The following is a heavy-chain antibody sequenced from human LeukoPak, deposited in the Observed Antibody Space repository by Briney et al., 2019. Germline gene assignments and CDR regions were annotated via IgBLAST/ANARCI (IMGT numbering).Heavy chain of an antibody. CDR1: GGSISSYY. D-gene: IGHD6-6*01. CDR3: AREGSSDSDWFDP. Sequence: SETLSLTCTVSGGSISSYYWSWIRQPPGKGLEWIGYIYYSGSTNYNPSLKSRVTISVDTSKNQFSLKLCSVTAADTAVYYCAREGSSDSDWFDPWGQGTLVTVSS. J-gene: IGHJ5*02. V-gene: IGHV4-59*01. CDR2: IYYSGST.